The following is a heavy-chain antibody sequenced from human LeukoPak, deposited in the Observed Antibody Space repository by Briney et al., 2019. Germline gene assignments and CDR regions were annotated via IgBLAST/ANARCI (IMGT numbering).Heavy chain of an antibody. J-gene: IGHJ5*02. D-gene: IGHD4-17*01. CDR1: GYTFTSYG. CDR2: ISAYNGNT. Sequence: GASVKVSCKASGYTFTSYGISWVRQAPGQELEWMGWISAYNGNTNYAQKLQGRVTMTTDTSTSTAYMELRSLRSDDTAVYYCARDRPTVTTWGTNWFDPWGQGTLVTVSS. V-gene: IGHV1-18*04. CDR3: ARDRPTVTTWGTNWFDP.